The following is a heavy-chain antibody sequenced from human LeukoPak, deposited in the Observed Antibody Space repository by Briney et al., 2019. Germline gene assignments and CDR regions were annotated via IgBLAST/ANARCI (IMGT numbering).Heavy chain of an antibody. J-gene: IGHJ5*02. CDR1: GGSISSSSYY. Sequence: SETLSLTCTVSGGSISSSSYYWGWIRQPPGKGLEWIGSIYYSGSTYYNPSLKSRVTISVDKSKNQFSLKLSSVPAADTAVYYCVRSPMRYYDFWGGYYPNWFDPWGQGTLVTVSS. V-gene: IGHV4-39*07. D-gene: IGHD3-3*01. CDR2: IYYSGST. CDR3: VRSPMRYYDFWGGYYPNWFDP.